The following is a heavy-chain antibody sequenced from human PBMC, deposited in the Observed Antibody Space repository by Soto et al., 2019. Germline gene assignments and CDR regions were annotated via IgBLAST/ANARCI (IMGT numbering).Heavy chain of an antibody. CDR3: ARQRVAPAQYYFDY. CDR1: GGSLRSGSYY. D-gene: IGHD2-2*01. Sequence: SETLSLTCTVSGGSLRSGSYYWSWIRQPPGKGLEWIGYITDIGSTNYNPSLKSRVTISADTTKNHFSLNLRSVTAADTAVYYCARQRVAPAQYYFDYWGQGIPVTSPQ. CDR2: ITDIGST. V-gene: IGHV4-61*01. J-gene: IGHJ4*02.